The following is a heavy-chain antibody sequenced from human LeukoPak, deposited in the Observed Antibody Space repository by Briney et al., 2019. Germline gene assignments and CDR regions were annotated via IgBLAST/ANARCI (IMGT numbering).Heavy chain of an antibody. V-gene: IGHV3-20*04. Sequence: GGSLRLSCAASGFTFDDYAMHWVRQAPGKGLEWVSGINWNGGSTGYADSVKGRFTISRDNAKNSLYLQMNSLRAEDTALYYCARTDRIVGATTHWYGIDYWGQGTLVTVSS. CDR3: ARTDRIVGATTHWYGIDY. D-gene: IGHD1-26*01. CDR2: INWNGGST. J-gene: IGHJ4*02. CDR1: GFTFDDYA.